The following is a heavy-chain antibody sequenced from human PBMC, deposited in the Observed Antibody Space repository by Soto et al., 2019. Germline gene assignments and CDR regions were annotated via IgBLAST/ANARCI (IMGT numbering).Heavy chain of an antibody. J-gene: IGHJ6*02. CDR1: GGTFSSYT. D-gene: IGHD3-10*01. V-gene: IGHV1-69*02. CDR3: AADKNYYYGSGSYYSPPPYYYYGMDV. Sequence: QVQLVQSGAEVKKPGSSVKVSCKASGGTFSSYTISWVRQAPGQGLEWMGRIIPILGIANSSQKFQGRVKITADKPKSTAYMELSSLRSEDTAVSYCAADKNYYYGSGSYYSPPPYYYYGMDVWGQGTPVTVSS. CDR2: IIPILGIA.